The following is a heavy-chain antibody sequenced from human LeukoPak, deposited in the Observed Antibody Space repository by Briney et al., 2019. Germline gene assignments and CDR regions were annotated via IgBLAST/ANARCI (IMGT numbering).Heavy chain of an antibody. CDR3: ARSVRTYYYDSSGPFHPDAFDI. V-gene: IGHV4-59*01. CDR2: IYYSGST. J-gene: IGHJ3*02. CDR1: GGSISSYY. Sequence: SETLSLTCTVSGGSISSYYWSWIRQPPGKGLEWIGYIYYSGSTNYNPSLKSRVTISVDTSKNQFSLKLSSVTAADTAVYYCARSVRTYYYDSSGPFHPDAFDIWGQGTMVTVSS. D-gene: IGHD3-22*01.